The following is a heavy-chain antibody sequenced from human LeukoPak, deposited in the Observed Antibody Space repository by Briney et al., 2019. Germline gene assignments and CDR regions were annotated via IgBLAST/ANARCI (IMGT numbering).Heavy chain of an antibody. CDR2: IIPILGIA. CDR3: ARDPPKGDSSGYYYG. D-gene: IGHD3-22*01. CDR1: GGTFSSYA. J-gene: IGHJ4*02. V-gene: IGHV1-69*04. Sequence: SVKVSCKASGGTFSSYAISWVRQAPGQGLEWMGRIIPILGIANYAQKFQGSVTITADKSTSTAYMELSSLRSEDTAVYYCARDPPKGDSSGYYYGWGQGTLVTVSS.